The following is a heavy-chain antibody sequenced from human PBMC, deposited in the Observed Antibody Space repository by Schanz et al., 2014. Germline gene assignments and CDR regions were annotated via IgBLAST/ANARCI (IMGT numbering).Heavy chain of an antibody. D-gene: IGHD3-10*01. V-gene: IGHV3-23*04. CDR1: GFTFSNCD. Sequence: DLEESGGGLVQPGGSQRLSCAVSGFTFSNCDMTWVRQAPGKGLEWVAIIDGRGITTFYADSVKGRFTISRDNAKNTVYLQMNSLGDDATAVYSCARAPPLVRGIAGWFGPWGQGTLVTVSS. CDR2: IDGRGITT. J-gene: IGHJ5*02. CDR3: ARAPPLVRGIAGWFGP.